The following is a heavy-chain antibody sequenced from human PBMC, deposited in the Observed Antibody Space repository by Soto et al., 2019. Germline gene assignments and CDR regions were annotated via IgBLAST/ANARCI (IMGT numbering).Heavy chain of an antibody. D-gene: IGHD3-9*01. CDR1: GGTFSSYA. J-gene: IGHJ4*02. CDR2: IIPIFGTA. Sequence: GASVKVSCKASGGTFSSYAISWVRQAPGQGLEWMGGIIPIFGTANYAQKFQGRVTITADKSTSTAYMELSSLRSEDTAVYYCASFRAAMYYDILTGYPFDYWGQGTLVTVSS. V-gene: IGHV1-69*06. CDR3: ASFRAAMYYDILTGYPFDY.